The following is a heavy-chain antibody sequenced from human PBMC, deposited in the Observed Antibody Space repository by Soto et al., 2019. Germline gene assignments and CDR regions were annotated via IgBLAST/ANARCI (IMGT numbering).Heavy chain of an antibody. CDR1: GFTFSSYA. CDR3: AKWDCSGGSCYPDAFDI. J-gene: IGHJ3*02. V-gene: IGHV3-23*01. D-gene: IGHD2-15*01. Sequence: GGSLRLSCAASGFTFSSYAMSWVRQAPGKGLEWVSAISGSGGSTYYADSVKGRFTISRDNSKNTLYLQMNSLRAEDTAVYYCAKWDCSGGSCYPDAFDIWGQGTMVTVSS. CDR2: ISGSGGST.